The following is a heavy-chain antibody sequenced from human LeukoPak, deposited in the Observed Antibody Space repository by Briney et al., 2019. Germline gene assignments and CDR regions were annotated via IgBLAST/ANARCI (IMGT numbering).Heavy chain of an antibody. J-gene: IGHJ4*02. D-gene: IGHD3-3*01. CDR2: IRYDGSNK. CDR1: GFSFSRYD. V-gene: IGHV3-30*02. CDR3: AKDRQTITIFGVVNTPRANFDY. Sequence: GGSLRLSCAASGFSFSRYDIHWVRQAPGKGLEWVAFIRYDGSNKNYADSVKGRFTISRDNFMSTVYLQMNSLRAEDTAVYYCAKDRQTITIFGVVNTPRANFDYWGQGTLVTVSS.